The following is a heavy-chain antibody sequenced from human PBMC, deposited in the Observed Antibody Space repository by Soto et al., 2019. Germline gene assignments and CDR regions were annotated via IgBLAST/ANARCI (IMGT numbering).Heavy chain of an antibody. V-gene: IGHV1-69*13. J-gene: IGHJ6*02. CDR1: GGTFSTHA. CDR3: ARGYCSGGNCYSGMDV. Sequence: SVKVSCKASGGTFSTHAIIWVRQAPGHGLEWMGGIIPISGTTYYTQKFQGRVTITADEPTSTAFMELSSLKSDDTAVFYCARGYCSGGNCYSGMDVWGQGTMVTV. D-gene: IGHD2-15*01. CDR2: IIPISGTT.